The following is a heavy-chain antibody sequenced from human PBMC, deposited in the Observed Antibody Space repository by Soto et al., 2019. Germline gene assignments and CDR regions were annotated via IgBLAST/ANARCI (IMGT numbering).Heavy chain of an antibody. CDR2: ISAYNGNT. D-gene: IGHD2-2*01. J-gene: IGHJ6*02. CDR1: GYTFSNYG. V-gene: IGHV1-18*01. CDR3: ARMADCRITTCSFPTRFHMRGYYYYYGMDG. Sequence: QVRLVQSAAEVKKPGASVRVSCKASGYTFSNYGITWVRQAPGQGLEWMGWISAYNGNTHFAQQCQGRVTMTTDTPTTTAFMELRSRRSDDTAVYYCARMADCRITTCSFPTRFHMRGYYYYYGMDGWGPGTTVTVSS.